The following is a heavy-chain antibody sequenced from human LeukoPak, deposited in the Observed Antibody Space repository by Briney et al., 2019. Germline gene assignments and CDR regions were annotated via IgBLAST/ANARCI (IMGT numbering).Heavy chain of an antibody. Sequence: GGSLRLSCAASGFTFSTYEMNWVRQAPGKGLEWVSYIDSSGSNIHYADSVKGRFTISRDNAKNSLYLQMNSLRAEDTAVYYCARTKEMASISYFDSWGQGTLVTVSS. J-gene: IGHJ4*02. CDR2: IDSSGSNI. CDR1: GFTFSTYE. V-gene: IGHV3-48*03. D-gene: IGHD5-24*01. CDR3: ARTKEMASISYFDS.